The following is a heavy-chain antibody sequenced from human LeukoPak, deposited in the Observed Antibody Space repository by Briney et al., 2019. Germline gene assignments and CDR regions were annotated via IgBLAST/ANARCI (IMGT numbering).Heavy chain of an antibody. V-gene: IGHV3-30*04. Sequence: PGRSLRLSCAASGFTFSSYAMHWVRQAPGKGLEWVAVISCDGSNKYYADSVKGRFTISRDNSKNTLYLQMNSLRAEDTAVYYCARAIVGATADFDYWGQGTLVTVSS. CDR1: GFTFSSYA. D-gene: IGHD1-26*01. CDR3: ARAIVGATADFDY. CDR2: ISCDGSNK. J-gene: IGHJ4*02.